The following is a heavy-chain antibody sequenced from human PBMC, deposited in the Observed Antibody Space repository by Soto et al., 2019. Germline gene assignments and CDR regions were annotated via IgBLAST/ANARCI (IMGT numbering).Heavy chain of an antibody. CDR1: GFTFSSYG. CDR2: IWYDGSNK. V-gene: IGHV3-33*08. Sequence: GGSLRLSCAASGFTFSSYGMHWVSQAPGKGLEWVAVIWYDGSNKYYADSVKGRFTISRDNSKNTLYLQMNSLRAEDTAVYYYARDLMIPSGLDAFDIWGQGTMVTVSS. D-gene: IGHD3-3*01. J-gene: IGHJ3*02. CDR3: ARDLMIPSGLDAFDI.